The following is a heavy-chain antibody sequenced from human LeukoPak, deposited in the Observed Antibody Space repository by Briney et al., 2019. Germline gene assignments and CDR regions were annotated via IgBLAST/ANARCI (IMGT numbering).Heavy chain of an antibody. CDR2: INPNSGGT. V-gene: IGHV1-2*02. Sequence: GASVKVSCKASGYSFSDNYMHWVRQAPGQGLEWMGWINPNSGGTNYAQKFQGRVTMTRDTSISTAYMELSRLRSGDTAVYCCAREVYGDSSFDYWGQGTLLTVSS. J-gene: IGHJ4*02. CDR3: AREVYGDSSFDY. CDR1: GYSFSDNY. D-gene: IGHD4-17*01.